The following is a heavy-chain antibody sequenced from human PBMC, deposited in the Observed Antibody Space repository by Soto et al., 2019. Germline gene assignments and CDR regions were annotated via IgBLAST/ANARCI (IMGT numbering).Heavy chain of an antibody. CDR1: GYTFSGHY. CDR2: INANSGDT. J-gene: IGHJ4*02. CDR3: ARDERSYGEPPFDY. D-gene: IGHD3-16*01. Sequence: ASVKVSCKASGYTFSGHYMHWIRQAPGQGPEWLGWINANSGDTDRAPKFQDRLTMTRDTSISTAYMELSRLRSDDTAVYYCARDERSYGEPPFDYWGQGTLVTVSS. V-gene: IGHV1-2*02.